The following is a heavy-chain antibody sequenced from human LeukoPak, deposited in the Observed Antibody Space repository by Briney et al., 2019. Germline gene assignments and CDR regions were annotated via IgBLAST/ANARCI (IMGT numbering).Heavy chain of an antibody. J-gene: IGHJ4*02. CDR1: GGSISSYY. CDR2: IYYSEST. V-gene: IGHV4-59*01. CDR3: ARADSSGWSRFLDY. Sequence: SETLSLTCTVSGGSISSYYWSWIRQPPGKGLEWIGYIYYSESTNYNPSLKSRVTISVDTSKNQFSLKLSSVTAADTAVYYCARADSSGWSRFLDYWGQGTLVTVSS. D-gene: IGHD6-19*01.